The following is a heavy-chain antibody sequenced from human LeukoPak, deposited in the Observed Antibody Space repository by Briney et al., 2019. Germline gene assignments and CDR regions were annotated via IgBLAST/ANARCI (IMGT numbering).Heavy chain of an antibody. CDR2: RVYDRKNK. CDR3: ARDPYSSSSGSGDY. Sequence: PGQSLRLSYAASGYTFSSYGMHCVRQAPAKGLEWVAVRVYDRKNKQYADSVKGRFTISRDNARNTLFLQMNSLRAEDTAVYYCARDPYSSSSGSGDYWGQGTLVTVSS. V-gene: IGHV3-33*01. D-gene: IGHD6-13*01. CDR1: GYTFSSYG. J-gene: IGHJ4*02.